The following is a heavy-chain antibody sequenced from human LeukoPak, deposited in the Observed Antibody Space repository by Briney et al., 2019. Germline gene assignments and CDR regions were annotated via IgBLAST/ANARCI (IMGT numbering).Heavy chain of an antibody. Sequence: SETLSLTCTVSGGSISSGSYYWSWIRQPAGKGLEWIGRIYTSGSTNYNPSHKSRVTISVDTSKNQFSLKLSSVTAADTAVYYCAAAAAGTDEFDYWGQGTLVTVSS. V-gene: IGHV4-61*02. CDR3: AAAAAGTDEFDY. J-gene: IGHJ4*02. CDR1: GGSISSGSYY. CDR2: IYTSGST. D-gene: IGHD6-13*01.